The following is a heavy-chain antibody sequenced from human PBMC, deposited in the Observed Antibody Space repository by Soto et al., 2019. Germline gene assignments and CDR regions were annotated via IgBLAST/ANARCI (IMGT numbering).Heavy chain of an antibody. CDR3: ARGRYCLTGRCFPNWFDS. J-gene: IGHJ5*01. V-gene: IGHV4-30-4*01. Sequence: SETLSLTCSVSGDSISNLDYFWAWIRQPPGQALEYIGYIYKSATTYYNPSFESRVAISVDTSKSQFSLNVTSVTAADTAVYFCARGRYCLTGRCFPNWFDSWGQGALVTISS. CDR2: IYKSATT. CDR1: GDSISNLDYF. D-gene: IGHD7-27*01.